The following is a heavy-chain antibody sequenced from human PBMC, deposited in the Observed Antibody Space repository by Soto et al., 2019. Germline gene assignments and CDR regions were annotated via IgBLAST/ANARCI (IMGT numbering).Heavy chain of an antibody. D-gene: IGHD2-2*01. CDR2: IDPSESYT. CDR3: ATHDRCHYYYGMDV. Sequence: GGPLKVSCKVSRYSFTSYWISWLRQMPGKVVERMGRIDPSESYTNYSPSFQDHVTISADKSISTAYLQWSSLKASDTAMYYFATHDRCHYYYGMDVWGQGTTVTVSS. V-gene: IGHV5-10-1*01. CDR1: RYSFTSYW. J-gene: IGHJ6*01.